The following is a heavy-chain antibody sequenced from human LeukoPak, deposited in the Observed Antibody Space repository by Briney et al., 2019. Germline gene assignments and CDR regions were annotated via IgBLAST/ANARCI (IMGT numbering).Heavy chain of an antibody. CDR3: ARDRNYYGSGSYRRYYYYGMDV. Sequence: GGSLRLSCAASGFTVSSNYMSWVRQAPGKGLEWVSVIYSGGSTYYADSVKGRFTISRDNSKNTLYHQMNSLRAEDTAVYYCARDRNYYGSGSYRRYYYYGMDVWGQGTTVTVSS. CDR1: GFTVSSNY. CDR2: IYSGGST. D-gene: IGHD3-10*01. V-gene: IGHV3-66*01. J-gene: IGHJ6*02.